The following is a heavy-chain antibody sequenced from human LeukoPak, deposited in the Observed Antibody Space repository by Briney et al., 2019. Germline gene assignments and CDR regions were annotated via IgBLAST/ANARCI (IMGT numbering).Heavy chain of an antibody. V-gene: IGHV1-69*13. D-gene: IGHD3-10*01. CDR2: IIPIFGTA. CDR3: ARGATMVRGVRYFDY. Sequence: ASVKVSCKASGGTFSSYAISWVRQAPGQGLEWMGGIIPIFGTATYAQKFQGRVTITADESTSTAYMELSSLRSEDTAVYYCARGATMVRGVRYFDYWGQGTLVTVSS. J-gene: IGHJ4*02. CDR1: GGTFSSYA.